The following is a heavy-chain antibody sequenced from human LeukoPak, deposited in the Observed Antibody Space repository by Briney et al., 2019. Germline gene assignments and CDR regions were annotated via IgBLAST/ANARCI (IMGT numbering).Heavy chain of an antibody. V-gene: IGHV3-74*01. CDR3: SRDHYDSGVGGD. D-gene: IGHD3-22*01. CDR1: GSTFSSHW. Sequence: GSLRLSCAASGSTFSSHWMHWVRQAPGKGLVWVSRINSDGSSTSYADSVKGRFTISRDKAKTTLYLEMNSLRAGGTAVYYCSRDHYDSGVGGDWGQGTLVTVSS. CDR2: INSDGSST. J-gene: IGHJ4*02.